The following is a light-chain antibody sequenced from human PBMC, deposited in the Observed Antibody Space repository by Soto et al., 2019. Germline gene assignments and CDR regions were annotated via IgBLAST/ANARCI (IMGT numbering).Light chain of an antibody. V-gene: IGKV3-20*01. CDR1: QSVSNNY. Sequence: IVLPQSPGTLSLSPGERATLSCRASQSVSNNYLAWYQQKPGQAPRLLIYGASNRATGIPDRFSGSGSVTDFTLTISRLEPEDFAVYYCQQYGSSGTFGQGTKVDIK. CDR2: GAS. J-gene: IGKJ1*01. CDR3: QQYGSSGT.